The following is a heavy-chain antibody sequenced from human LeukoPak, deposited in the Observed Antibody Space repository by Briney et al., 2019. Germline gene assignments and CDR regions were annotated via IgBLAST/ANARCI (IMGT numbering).Heavy chain of an antibody. CDR2: INTDGGST. V-gene: IGHV3-74*01. Sequence: GGSLRLSCAASGFTFSSYWMHWVRQAPGKGLVWVSRINTDGGSTSYADSVKGRFTISRDNAKNTLYLQMNSLRAEDTAVYYCAREGSWVYGTVITPPFDYWGQGTLVTVSS. D-gene: IGHD4-11*01. J-gene: IGHJ4*02. CDR3: AREGSWVYGTVITPPFDY. CDR1: GFTFSSYW.